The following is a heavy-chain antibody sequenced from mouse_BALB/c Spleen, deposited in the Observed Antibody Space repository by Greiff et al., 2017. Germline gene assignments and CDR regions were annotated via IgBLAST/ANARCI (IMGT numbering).Heavy chain of an antibody. CDR3: NRPQGLGRDWFAY. Sequence: QVQLQQSGPGLVPPSQSLSITCTVSGFSLTSYGVHWVRQPPGKGLEWLGVIWSGGSTDYNAAFISRLSISKDNSKSQVFFKMNSLQADDTAIYYRNRPQGLGRDWFAYWGQGTLVTVSA. J-gene: IGHJ3*01. CDR2: IWSGGST. CDR1: GFSLTSYG. V-gene: IGHV2-4*02. D-gene: IGHD4-1*01.